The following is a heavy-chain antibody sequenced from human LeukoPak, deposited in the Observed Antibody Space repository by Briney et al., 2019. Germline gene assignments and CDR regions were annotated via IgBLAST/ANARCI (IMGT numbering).Heavy chain of an antibody. CDR3: ARLAAAGDYYFDY. CDR1: GGTFSSYA. CDR2: IIPIFGTA. J-gene: IGHJ4*02. D-gene: IGHD6-13*01. Sequence: GASVKVSCKASGGTFSSYAISWVRQAPGQGLEWMGGIIPIFGTANYAQKFQGRVTITTDESTSTAYMELSSLRSEDTAVYYCARLAAAGDYYFDYWGQGTLVTVSS. V-gene: IGHV1-69*05.